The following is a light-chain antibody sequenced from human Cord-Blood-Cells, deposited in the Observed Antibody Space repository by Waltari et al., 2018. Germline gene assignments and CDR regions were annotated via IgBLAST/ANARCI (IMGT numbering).Light chain of an antibody. V-gene: IGKV3-20*01. CDR2: GAS. J-gene: IGKJ1*01. CDR3: QQYGSSPRT. Sequence: EIVLTQSPGTLSLSPGERATLSCRASQSVSSSYLAWYQQKPGQAPRLLTDGASSRATGIPDRFSGSGSGTDFTLTIRRLEPEDFAVYYCQQYGSSPRTLGQGTKAEIK. CDR1: QSVSSSY.